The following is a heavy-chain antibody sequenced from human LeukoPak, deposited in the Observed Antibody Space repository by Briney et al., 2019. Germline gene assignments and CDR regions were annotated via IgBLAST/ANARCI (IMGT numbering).Heavy chain of an antibody. V-gene: IGHV1-18*01. J-gene: IGHJ4*02. CDR3: ARDAISSGWSADFDY. Sequence: ASVKVPCKASGYTFTSYGISWVRQAPGQGLEWMGWISAYNGDTNYAQKLQGRVTMTTDTPTSTAYMELRSLRSDDTAVYYCARDAISSGWSADFDYWGQGTLVTVSS. CDR1: GYTFTSYG. CDR2: ISAYNGDT. D-gene: IGHD6-19*01.